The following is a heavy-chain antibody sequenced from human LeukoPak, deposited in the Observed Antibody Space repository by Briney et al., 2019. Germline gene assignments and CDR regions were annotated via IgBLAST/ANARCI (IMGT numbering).Heavy chain of an antibody. D-gene: IGHD3-10*01. CDR1: AYTFTGYY. Sequence: ASVKVSCKACAYTFTGYYMHWVRQAPGQGLEWMGWINPHSGGKTNEHKSQGWDTMTRDTSISTAYMELSRLRSDDTAVYYCARSIAQTRVKFSWSYYPPPDYYGMDVWGKGTTVTVSS. CDR3: ARSIAQTRVKFSWSYYPPPDYYGMDV. CDR2: INPHSGGK. J-gene: IGHJ6*04. V-gene: IGHV1-2*04.